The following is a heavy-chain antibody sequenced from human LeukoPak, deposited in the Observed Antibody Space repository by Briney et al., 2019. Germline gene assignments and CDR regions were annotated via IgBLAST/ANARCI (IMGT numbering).Heavy chain of an antibody. V-gene: IGHV3-48*02. Sequence: PGGSLRLSCAASGFTISSYAMNWVRQAPGKGLEWVSYISSSSSPINYADSVKGRFTISRDNAKNSLYLQMSSLRDEDTAVYYCARDCRLNCARQPGFDSWGQGTLVTVSS. D-gene: IGHD1-1*01. CDR2: ISSSSSPI. CDR3: ARDCRLNCARQPGFDS. CDR1: GFTISSYA. J-gene: IGHJ5*01.